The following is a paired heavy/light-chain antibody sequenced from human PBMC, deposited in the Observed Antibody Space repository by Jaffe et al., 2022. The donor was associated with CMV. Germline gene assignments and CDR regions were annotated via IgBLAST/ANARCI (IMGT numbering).Light chain of an antibody. Sequence: DIVMTQSPDSLAVSLGERATINCKSSQSVLYSSNNKDYLAWYQQKPGQPPNLLIYWASTRESGVPDRFSGSGSGTDFTLTISSLQAEDVAVYYCHQYHSVPFTFGGGTKVEIK. CDR2: WAS. V-gene: IGKV4-1*01. CDR1: QSVLYSSNNKDY. J-gene: IGKJ4*01. CDR3: HQYHSVPFT.
Heavy chain of an antibody. V-gene: IGHV3-7*03. CDR3: ARMYYAANSGYRHFDN. J-gene: IGHJ4*02. Sequence: EVQLVESGGGLVQPGGSLRLSCAASGFIFSNYWMTWVRQAPGKGLEWVASIKRDESEKYYVDSVKGRFTISRDNAKNSLYLQMNSLRAEDTAVYYCARMYYAANSGYRHFDNWGLGTLVTVSS. CDR2: IKRDESEK. CDR1: GFIFSNYW. D-gene: IGHD3-22*01.